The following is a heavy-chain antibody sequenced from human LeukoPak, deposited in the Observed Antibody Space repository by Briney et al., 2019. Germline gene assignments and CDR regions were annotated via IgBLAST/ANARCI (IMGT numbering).Heavy chain of an antibody. CDR3: AKDASRATVTWFDP. CDR2: ISYDGSNK. J-gene: IGHJ5*02. Sequence: GGSLRLSCAASGFTFSSYAMHWVRQAPGKGLEWVAVISYDGSNKYYADSVKGRFTISRDNSKNTLYLQMNSLRAEDTAVYYCAKDASRATVTWFDPWGQGTLVTVSS. CDR1: GFTFSSYA. D-gene: IGHD4-17*01. V-gene: IGHV3-30-3*01.